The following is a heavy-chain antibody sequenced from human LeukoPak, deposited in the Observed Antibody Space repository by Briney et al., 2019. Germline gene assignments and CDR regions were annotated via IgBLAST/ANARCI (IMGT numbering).Heavy chain of an antibody. CDR3: AGGGYCSRSNCFAPLLDY. J-gene: IGHJ4*02. CDR1: GASISRYY. D-gene: IGHD2-2*01. V-gene: IGHV4-59*01. CDR2: MQYSGAT. Sequence: SETLSLTCTVSGASISRYYWSWIRQSPGMGLEWIAYMQYSGATNYNTSLKSRVTLSVDTSKSQFSLKLNSVTAADTAVYFCAGGGYCSRSNCFAPLLDYWGQGKLVTVSS.